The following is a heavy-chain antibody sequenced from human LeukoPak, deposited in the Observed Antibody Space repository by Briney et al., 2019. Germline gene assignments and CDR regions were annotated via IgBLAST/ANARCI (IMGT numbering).Heavy chain of an antibody. Sequence: GGSVKVSCKASGYTFTNFVIHWVRQAPGQRLEWMGWINPSNDDTKYSQKFQGRVTITRDTSASTAYMEVSSLRSEDTALYYCARDQIGVAAAAYWGQGTPVTVSS. CDR1: GYTFTNFV. V-gene: IGHV1-3*01. CDR2: INPSNDDT. D-gene: IGHD6-13*01. CDR3: ARDQIGVAAAAY. J-gene: IGHJ4*02.